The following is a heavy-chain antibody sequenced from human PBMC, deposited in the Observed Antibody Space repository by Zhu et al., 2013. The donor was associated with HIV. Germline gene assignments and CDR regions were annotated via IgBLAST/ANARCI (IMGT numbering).Heavy chain of an antibody. J-gene: IGHJ6*02. V-gene: IGHV1-18*01. D-gene: IGHD3-3*01. Sequence: QVQLVQSGAEVKKPGASVKVSCKASGYTFTSYGISWVRQAPGQGLEWMGWISAYNGNTNYAQKLQGRVTMTTDTSTSTAYMELRSLRSDDTAVYYCARDVGITIFGVAAYYYYGMDVWGQGTTVTVSS. CDR1: GYTFTSYG. CDR3: ARDVGITIFGVAAYYYYGMDV. CDR2: ISAYNGNT.